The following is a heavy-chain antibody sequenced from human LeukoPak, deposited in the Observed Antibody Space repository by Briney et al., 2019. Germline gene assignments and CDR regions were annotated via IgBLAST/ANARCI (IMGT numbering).Heavy chain of an antibody. CDR1: GFTFSSYG. CDR3: ARSVGAAADTYYYYYGMDV. V-gene: IGHV3-30*02. CDR2: IRYDGSNK. D-gene: IGHD6-13*01. Sequence: GGSLRLSCAASGFTFSSYGMHWVRQAPGKGLEWVAFIRYDGSNKYYADSVKGRFTISRDNSKNTLYLQMNSLRAEDTAVYYCARSVGAAADTYYYYYGMDVWGQGTTVTVSS. J-gene: IGHJ6*02.